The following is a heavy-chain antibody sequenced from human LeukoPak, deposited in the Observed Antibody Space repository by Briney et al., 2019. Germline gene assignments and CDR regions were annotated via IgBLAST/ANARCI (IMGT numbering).Heavy chain of an antibody. J-gene: IGHJ4*02. CDR3: ARAEAIDY. CDR1: GYIFTAYY. CDR2: INPNSGDT. Sequence: GASVTVSCKASGYIFTAYYMHWVRQAPGQGLEWMGWINPNSGDTKYAQKFQGRVTMTRDTSTSTADLELKSLIYDDTVVYYCARAEAIDYWGQGTLVTVSS. V-gene: IGHV1-2*02.